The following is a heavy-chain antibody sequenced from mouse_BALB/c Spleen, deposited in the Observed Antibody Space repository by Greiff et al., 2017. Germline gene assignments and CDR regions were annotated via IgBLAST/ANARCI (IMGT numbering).Heavy chain of an antibody. D-gene: IGHD2-2*01. CDR1: GFSLTSYG. Sequence: QVQLQQSGPGLVAPSQSLSITCTVSGFSLTSYGVHWVRQPPGKGLEWLGVIWAGGSTNYNSALMSRLSISKDNSKSQVFLKMNSLQTDDTAMYYCAREGKNGYDGGDYWGQGTTLAVSS. CDR3: AREGKNGYDGGDY. J-gene: IGHJ2*01. CDR2: IWAGGST. V-gene: IGHV2-9*02.